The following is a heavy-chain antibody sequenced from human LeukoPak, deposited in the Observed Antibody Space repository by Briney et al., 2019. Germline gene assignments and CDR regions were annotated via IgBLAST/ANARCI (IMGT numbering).Heavy chain of an antibody. CDR2: INAGNGNT. CDR1: GYTFTSYA. Sequence: GASVKVSCKASGYTFTSYAMHWVRQAPGQRLEWMGWINAGNGNTKYSQKFQGRVTITRDTSASTAYMELSSLRSEDTAVYYCARDGPTRNAFDIWGQGTMVTVSS. CDR3: ARDGPTRNAFDI. V-gene: IGHV1-3*01. J-gene: IGHJ3*02.